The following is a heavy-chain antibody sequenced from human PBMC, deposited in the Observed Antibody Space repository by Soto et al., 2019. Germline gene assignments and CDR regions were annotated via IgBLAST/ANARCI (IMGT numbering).Heavy chain of an antibody. J-gene: IGHJ4*02. D-gene: IGHD4-17*01. V-gene: IGHV3-30-3*01. CDR3: AREDDYGSLFFDY. CDR1: GFTXSSYA. Sequence: GGSLRLSCAASGFTXSSYAMHWVRQAPGKGLEWVAVISYDGSNKYYADSVKGRFTISRDNSKNTLYLQMNSLRAEDTAVYYCAREDDYGSLFFDYWGQGTQVTVSS. CDR2: ISYDGSNK.